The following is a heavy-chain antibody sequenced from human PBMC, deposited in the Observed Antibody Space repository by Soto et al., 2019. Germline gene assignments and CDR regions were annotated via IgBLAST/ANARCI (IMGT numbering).Heavy chain of an antibody. Sequence: PSETLSLTCTVSGGSISRSTYYWGWIRRHPGKGLGWIGSIYYSGSTYYRPSLKSRVTISVDTSKNQFSLKLSSVTAADTAVYYCARQVPAAIRLGWFDPWGQGALVTVSS. V-gene: IGHV4-39*01. CDR3: ARQVPAAIRLGWFDP. J-gene: IGHJ5*02. CDR1: GGSISRSTYY. CDR2: IYYSGST. D-gene: IGHD2-2*02.